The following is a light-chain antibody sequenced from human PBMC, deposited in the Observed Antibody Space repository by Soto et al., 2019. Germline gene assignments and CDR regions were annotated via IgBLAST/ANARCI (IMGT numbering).Light chain of an antibody. J-gene: IGLJ3*02. CDR3: GAWDSSLNGGV. CDR2: ENN. V-gene: IGLV1-51*02. Sequence: QSVLTQPPSVSAAPGQKVTISCSGGSSNIGGNYVSWFQQFPGTAPKLLIYENNQRPSGIPDRFSGSKSATSATLGIAGLQTEDEADYYCGAWDSSLNGGVFGGGTKLTVL. CDR1: SSNIGGNY.